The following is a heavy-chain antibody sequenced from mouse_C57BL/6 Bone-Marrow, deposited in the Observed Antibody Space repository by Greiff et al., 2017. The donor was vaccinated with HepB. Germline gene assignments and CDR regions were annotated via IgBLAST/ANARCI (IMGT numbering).Heavy chain of an antibody. J-gene: IGHJ4*01. Sequence: QVQLQQSGAELVRPGASVTLSCKASGYTFTDYEMHWVKQTPVHGLEWIGAIDPETGGTAYNQKFKGKAILTADKSSSTAYMELSSLTSEDSAVYYCALIYYDYGYAMDYWGQGTSVTVSS. D-gene: IGHD2-4*01. CDR3: ALIYYDYGYAMDY. CDR1: GYTFTDYE. V-gene: IGHV1-15*01. CDR2: IDPETGGT.